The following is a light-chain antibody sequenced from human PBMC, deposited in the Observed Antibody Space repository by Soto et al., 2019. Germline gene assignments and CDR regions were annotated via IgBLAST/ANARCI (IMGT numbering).Light chain of an antibody. CDR2: DVN. J-gene: IGLJ1*01. CDR1: SSDVGYYIF. V-gene: IGLV2-14*01. CDR3: CSYTTSSSYV. Sequence: QSVLTQPASVSGSPGQSITISCTGSSSDVGYYIFVSWYQRHPGKAPKLMIYDVNNRPSGVSNRFSGSKSGNTASLTISGLQAEDEADYYCCSYTTSSSYVFGTGTKLTVL.